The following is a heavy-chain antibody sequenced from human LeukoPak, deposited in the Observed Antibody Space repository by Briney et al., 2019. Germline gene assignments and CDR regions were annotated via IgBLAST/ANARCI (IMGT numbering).Heavy chain of an antibody. CDR1: GGSISSYY. Sequence: PSETLSLTCTVSGGSISSYYWSWIRQPPGKGLEWIGYIYYSGSTYYNPSLKSRVTISVDTSKNQSSLKLSSVTAADTAVYYCARDRGGAYYYDSSGYYDYWGQGTLVTVSS. CDR3: ARDRGGAYYYDSSGYYDY. CDR2: IYYSGST. J-gene: IGHJ4*02. V-gene: IGHV4-59*12. D-gene: IGHD3-22*01.